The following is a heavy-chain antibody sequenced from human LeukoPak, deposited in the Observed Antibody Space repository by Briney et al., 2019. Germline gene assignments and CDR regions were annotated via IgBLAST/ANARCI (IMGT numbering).Heavy chain of an antibody. CDR3: AREDSSSRPTDYNYYYGMDV. Sequence: PGGSLRLSCAASGFTFSKFSMNWVRQAPGKGLEWVSFISGSSGYIYYADSVKGRFTISRDNAKNSLSLEMNSLRAEDTAMYYCAREDSSSRPTDYNYYYGMDVWGKGTTVTVSS. CDR2: ISGSSGYI. D-gene: IGHD6-13*01. V-gene: IGHV3-21*01. J-gene: IGHJ6*04. CDR1: GFTFSKFS.